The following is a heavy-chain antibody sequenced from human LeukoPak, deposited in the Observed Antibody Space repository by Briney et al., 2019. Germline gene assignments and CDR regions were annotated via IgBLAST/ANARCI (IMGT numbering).Heavy chain of an antibody. Sequence: GGTLRLSCAASGFTFSPYGMSWVRQAPGKGLEWVSSISRGGSPIFYAESVKGRFTTSRDNAKKSLFLQMNSLRAEDAAVYYCTRVSWRGEIYWGQGTLVSVSS. CDR2: ISRGGSPI. D-gene: IGHD3-3*01. J-gene: IGHJ4*02. CDR3: TRVSWRGEIY. CDR1: GFTFSPYG. V-gene: IGHV3-48*04.